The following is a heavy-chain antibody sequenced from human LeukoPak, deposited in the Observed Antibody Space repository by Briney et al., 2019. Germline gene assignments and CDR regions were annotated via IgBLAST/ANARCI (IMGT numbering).Heavy chain of an antibody. D-gene: IGHD6-13*01. V-gene: IGHV3-30*18. Sequence: PGGSLRLSCVASGFTFSSYGMHWVRQAPGKGLEWVAVISYDGSNKYYADSVKGRFTISRDDSKNTLYLQMNSLRAEDTAVYYCAKAVIAAAGTDYYFYYGMDVWGQGTTVTVSS. J-gene: IGHJ6*02. CDR3: AKAVIAAAGTDYYFYYGMDV. CDR1: GFTFSSYG. CDR2: ISYDGSNK.